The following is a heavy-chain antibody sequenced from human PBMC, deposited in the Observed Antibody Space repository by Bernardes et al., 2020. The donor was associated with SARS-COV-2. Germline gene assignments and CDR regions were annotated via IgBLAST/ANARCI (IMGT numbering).Heavy chain of an antibody. J-gene: IGHJ5*02. CDR3: AKDAQYCSSTSCYYSSGWFDP. Sequence: GGSLRLSCAASGFTFSSYAMSWVRQAPGKGLEWVSAISGSGGSTYYADSVKGRFTISRDNSKNTLYLQMNSLRAEDTAVYYCAKDAQYCSSTSCYYSSGWFDPWGQGTLVTVSS. V-gene: IGHV3-23*01. CDR2: ISGSGGST. CDR1: GFTFSSYA. D-gene: IGHD2-2*01.